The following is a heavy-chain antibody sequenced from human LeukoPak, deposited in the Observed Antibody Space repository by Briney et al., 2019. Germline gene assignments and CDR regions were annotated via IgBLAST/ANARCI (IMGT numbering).Heavy chain of an antibody. CDR1: GFTFSSHE. Sequence: PGGSLRLSCAASGFTFSSHEMNWVRQAPGKGLEWVSFISSSGSSIYYADAVKGRFSISRDNAKNSLFLQMNSLRAEDTAVYYCARAGIGVGVTTADYWGQGTLVTVSS. V-gene: IGHV3-48*03. D-gene: IGHD1-26*01. CDR2: ISSSGSSI. J-gene: IGHJ4*02. CDR3: ARAGIGVGVTTADY.